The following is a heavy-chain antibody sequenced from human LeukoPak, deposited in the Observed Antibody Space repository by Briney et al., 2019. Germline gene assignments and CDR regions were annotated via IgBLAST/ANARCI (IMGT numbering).Heavy chain of an antibody. D-gene: IGHD4-17*01. CDR3: ARDYLEYGDYGHGT. CDR1: GGTFSSYA. CDR2: IIPIFGTT. Sequence: SVKVSCKASGGTFSSYAISWVRQAPGQGLEWMGGIIPIFGTTNYAQKFQGRVTITADKSTSTAYMELSSLRSEDTAVYYCARDYLEYGDYGHGTWGQGTLVTVSS. J-gene: IGHJ5*02. V-gene: IGHV1-69*06.